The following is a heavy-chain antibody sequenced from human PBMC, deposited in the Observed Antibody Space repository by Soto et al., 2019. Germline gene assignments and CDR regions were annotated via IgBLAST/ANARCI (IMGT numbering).Heavy chain of an antibody. J-gene: IGHJ4*02. CDR1: GFTFSSYS. Sequence: PGGSLRLSCAASGFTFSSYSMNWVRQAPGKGLEWVSSISSSGYYIYYRDSVKGRFTISRDNAKQSLYLQMNSLGAEDTAVYYCAKIGDFDSTGNYYYFDHWGQGALVTVSS. CDR3: AKIGDFDSTGNYYYFDH. D-gene: IGHD3-22*01. V-gene: IGHV3-21*01. CDR2: ISSSGYYI.